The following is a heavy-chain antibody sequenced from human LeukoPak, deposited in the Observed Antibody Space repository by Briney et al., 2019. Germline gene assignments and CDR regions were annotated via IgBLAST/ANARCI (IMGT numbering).Heavy chain of an antibody. V-gene: IGHV3-53*01. CDR2: IYSGGGA. CDR3: ARTGDTSDWVYGMDV. D-gene: IGHD2-21*01. CDR1: GFTVSDNY. J-gene: IGHJ6*02. Sequence: GGSLRLSCAVSGFTVSDNYMSWVRQAPGKGLEWVSLIYSGGGAYYPDSVKGRFIISRDESKNILFLQMNTLRGEDTAVYYCARTGDTSDWVYGMDVWGQGTTVTVSS.